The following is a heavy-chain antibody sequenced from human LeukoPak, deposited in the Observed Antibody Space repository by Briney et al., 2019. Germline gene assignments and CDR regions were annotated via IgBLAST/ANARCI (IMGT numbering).Heavy chain of an antibody. V-gene: IGHV4-39*02. CDR2: IYYSGST. CDR1: GGSISSSSYY. CDR3: ARDWGSSGYPDY. D-gene: IGHD3-22*01. J-gene: IGHJ4*02. Sequence: SKTLSLTCTVSGGSISSSSYYWGWIRQPPGKGLEWIGSIYYSGSTYYNPSLKSRVTISVDTSKNQFSLKLSSVTAADTAVYYCARDWGSSGYPDYWGQGTLVTVSS.